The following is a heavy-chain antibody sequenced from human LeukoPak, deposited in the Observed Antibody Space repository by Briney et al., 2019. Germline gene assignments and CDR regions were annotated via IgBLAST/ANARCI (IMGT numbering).Heavy chain of an antibody. J-gene: IGHJ5*02. CDR1: GFTFSDYY. CDR3: ARLRTVGATTEGWFDP. V-gene: IGHV3-11*01. CDR2: ISSSGSTI. Sequence: GGSLRLSCAASGFTFSDYYMSWIRQAPGKGLEWVSYISSSGSTIYYADSVKGRFTISRDNAKNSLYLQMNSLRAEDTAVYYCARLRTVGATTEGWFDPWGQGTLVTVSS. D-gene: IGHD1-26*01.